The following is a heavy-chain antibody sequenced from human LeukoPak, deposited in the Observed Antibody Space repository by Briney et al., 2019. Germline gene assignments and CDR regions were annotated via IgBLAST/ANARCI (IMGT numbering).Heavy chain of an antibody. J-gene: IGHJ6*02. CDR2: IYYSGST. V-gene: IGHV4-59*08. D-gene: IGHD4-11*01. CDR1: GGSISSYY. CDR3: ARYSNYLFYYYGMDV. Sequence: SETLFLTCTVSGGSISSYYWSWIRQPPGKGLEWIGYIYYSGSTNYNPSLKSRVTISVDTSKNQFSLKLSSVTAADTAVYYCARYSNYLFYYYGMDVWGQGTTVTVSS.